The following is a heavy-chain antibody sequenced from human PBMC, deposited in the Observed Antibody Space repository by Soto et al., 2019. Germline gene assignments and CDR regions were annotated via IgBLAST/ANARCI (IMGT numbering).Heavy chain of an antibody. Sequence: GGSLRLSCAASGFTFSSYAMSWVRQAPGKGLEWVSTISGGGDSTFYADSVQGRFTISRDNSKNTLYLQMNSLRAEDTAVYYCAKRAAAGTRSYFDYWGQGTLVTVSS. J-gene: IGHJ4*02. CDR3: AKRAAAGTRSYFDY. CDR1: GFTFSSYA. CDR2: ISGGGDST. D-gene: IGHD6-13*01. V-gene: IGHV3-23*01.